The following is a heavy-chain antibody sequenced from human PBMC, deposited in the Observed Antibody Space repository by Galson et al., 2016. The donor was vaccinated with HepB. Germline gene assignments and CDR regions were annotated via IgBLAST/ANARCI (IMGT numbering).Heavy chain of an antibody. CDR2: MNPNSGDT. Sequence: SVKVSCKASGYTFTSYDLNWVRQATGQGLEWLGWMNPNSGDTGYEQKFQGRVTLTRSTSLRTAYMELWILTSEDTAVYYCARDDGGNSGWFDPWGQGTLVTVAS. V-gene: IGHV1-8*01. D-gene: IGHD4-23*01. CDR1: GYTFTSYD. CDR3: ARDDGGNSGWFDP. J-gene: IGHJ5*02.